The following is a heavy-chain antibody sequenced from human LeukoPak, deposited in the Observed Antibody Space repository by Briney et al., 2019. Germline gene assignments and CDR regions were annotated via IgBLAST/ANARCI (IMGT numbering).Heavy chain of an antibody. Sequence: GASVKVSCKASGYTFTGYYIHWVRQAPGQGLEWMGWINPNSGGTNYSQKFQGRVTMTRDTSISTAYMELSRLTSDDTAVYYCARGILYWSGGSCYGYFDYWGQGTLVTVSS. D-gene: IGHD2-15*01. V-gene: IGHV1-2*02. CDR3: ARGILYWSGGSCYGYFDY. CDR1: GYTFTGYY. CDR2: INPNSGGT. J-gene: IGHJ4*02.